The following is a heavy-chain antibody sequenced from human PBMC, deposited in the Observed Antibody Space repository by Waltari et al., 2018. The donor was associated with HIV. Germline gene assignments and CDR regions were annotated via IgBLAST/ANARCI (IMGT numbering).Heavy chain of an antibody. V-gene: IGHV1-69*01. CDR3: ARGRGVVPGAIWSRTGAFDI. Sequence: QVQLVQSGAEVKKPGSSVKVSCKASGGSFSSYAISWVRQAPGQGLEWMGGTIPNFGKTNYAQNFQGRVTITADESTSIVYMELSSLRSEDTAVYYCARGRGVVPGAIWSRTGAFDIWGLGTMVTVSS. D-gene: IGHD2-2*01. CDR1: GGSFSSYA. J-gene: IGHJ3*02. CDR2: TIPNFGKT.